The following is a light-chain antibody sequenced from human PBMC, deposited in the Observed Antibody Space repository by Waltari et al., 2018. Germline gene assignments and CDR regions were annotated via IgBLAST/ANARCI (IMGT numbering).Light chain of an antibody. V-gene: IGKV2-28*01. CDR1: QSLLHKNGYNY. CDR2: MGS. J-gene: IGKJ4*02. CDR3: MQSLQTPGA. Sequence: DIVITQSPLSLTVTPGEPASISCRSSQSLLHKNGYNYLDWYLQKPGQSPQLLIYMGSNRASGVPDRFSGGGSGTDFTLRITRGEREDVGVFSCMQSLQTPGAFGGGTKVEI.